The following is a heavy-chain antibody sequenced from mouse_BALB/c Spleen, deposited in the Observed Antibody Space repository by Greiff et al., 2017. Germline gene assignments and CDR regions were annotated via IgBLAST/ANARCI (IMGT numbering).Heavy chain of an antibody. V-gene: IGHV5-17*02. J-gene: IGHJ4*01. Sequence: EVKLMESGGGLVQPGGSRKLSCAASGFTFSSFGMHWVRQAPEKGLEWVAYISSGSSTIYYADTVKGRFTISRDNPKNTLFLQMTSLRSEDTAMYYCARKRASFYYAMDYWGQGTSVTVSS. CDR1: GFTFSSFG. D-gene: IGHD3-3*01. CDR2: ISSGSSTI. CDR3: ARKRASFYYAMDY.